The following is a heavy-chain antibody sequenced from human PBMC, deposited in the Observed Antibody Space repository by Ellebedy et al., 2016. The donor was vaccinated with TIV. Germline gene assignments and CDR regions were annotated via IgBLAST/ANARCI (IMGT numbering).Heavy chain of an antibody. CDR2: IIVGGST. Sequence: PGGSLRLSCAASGFTFSDYHMNWVRQAPGKGLEWVSSIIVGGSTYDADSVKGRFIISRDNAENSLYLQMNSLRVEDTAVYYCVRDSTHGYDGYWGQGTLVTVSS. J-gene: IGHJ4*02. CDR1: GFTFSDYH. D-gene: IGHD5-12*01. V-gene: IGHV3-69-1*01. CDR3: VRDSTHGYDGY.